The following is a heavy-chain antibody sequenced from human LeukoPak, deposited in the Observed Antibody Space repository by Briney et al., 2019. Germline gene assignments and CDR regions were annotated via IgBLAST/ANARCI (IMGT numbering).Heavy chain of an antibody. J-gene: IGHJ4*02. CDR2: IYTSGST. CDR1: GGSISSYY. Sequence: SETLSLTCTVSGGSISSYYWSWIRQPAGKGLEWIGRIYTSGSTNYNPSFKSRVTMSVDTSKNQFSLKLSSVTAADTAVYYCAREQTYYDSSGYYYAYFDYWGQGTLVTVSS. CDR3: AREQTYYDSSGYYYAYFDY. D-gene: IGHD3-22*01. V-gene: IGHV4-4*07.